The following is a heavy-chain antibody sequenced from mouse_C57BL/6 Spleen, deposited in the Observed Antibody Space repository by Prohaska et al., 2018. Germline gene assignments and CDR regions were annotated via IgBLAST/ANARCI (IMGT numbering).Heavy chain of an antibody. CDR2: INPNNGGT. Sequence: HGKSLEWIGDINPNNGGTSYNQKFKGKATLTVDKSSSTAYMELRSLTSEDSAVYYCARAIYYYGSSYVPFAYWGQGTLVTVSA. V-gene: IGHV1-26*01. CDR3: ARAIYYYGSSYVPFAY. J-gene: IGHJ3*01. D-gene: IGHD1-1*01.